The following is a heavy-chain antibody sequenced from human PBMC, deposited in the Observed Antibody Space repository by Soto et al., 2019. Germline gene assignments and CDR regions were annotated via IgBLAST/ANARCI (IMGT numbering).Heavy chain of an antibody. Sequence: QLQLQESGPGLVKPSETLSLTCTVSGGSIRSSSYYWGWISQPPGKGMAWIGSIYYSGSTYYNPSLTSRVTISVDTSKNQFSLKLSSVTAADTAVYYCARQGSGEFVEWLSFDYGGQGTLFTFSS. V-gene: IGHV4-39*01. J-gene: IGHJ4*02. CDR3: ARQGSGEFVEWLSFDY. CDR1: GGSIRSSSYY. D-gene: IGHD3-3*01. CDR2: IYYSGST.